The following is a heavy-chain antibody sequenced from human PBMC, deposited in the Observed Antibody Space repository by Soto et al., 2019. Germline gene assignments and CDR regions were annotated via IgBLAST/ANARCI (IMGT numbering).Heavy chain of an antibody. V-gene: IGHV4-30-4*01. CDR2: IYYSGST. CDR3: ARDREGAYSGYDIT. Sequence: SETLSLTCTVSGGSISSGDYYWSWIRQPPGKGLEWIGYIYYSGSTYYNPSLKSRVTISVDTSKNQFSLKLSSVTAADTAVYYCARDREGAYSGYDITWGQGTLVTVSS. D-gene: IGHD5-12*01. J-gene: IGHJ4*02. CDR1: GGSISSGDYY.